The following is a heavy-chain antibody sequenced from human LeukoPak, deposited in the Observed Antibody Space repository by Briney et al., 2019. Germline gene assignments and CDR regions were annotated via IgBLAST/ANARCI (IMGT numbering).Heavy chain of an antibody. D-gene: IGHD7-27*01. V-gene: IGHV3-21*01. CDR2: ISSSSSYI. Sequence: GGSLRLSCAASGFTFSSYSMNWVRQAPGKGLEWVSSISSSSSYIYYTDSVKGRFTISRDNAKNSLYLQMNSLRAEDTAVYDCARDAPTLGSHFDYWGQGTLVTVSS. J-gene: IGHJ4*02. CDR1: GFTFSSYS. CDR3: ARDAPTLGSHFDY.